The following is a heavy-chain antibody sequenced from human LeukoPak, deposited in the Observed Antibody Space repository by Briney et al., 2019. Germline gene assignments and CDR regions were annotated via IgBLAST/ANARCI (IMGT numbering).Heavy chain of an antibody. CDR1: GFTFSSYS. CDR2: ISSSSSYI. D-gene: IGHD4-17*01. CDR3: ARGATVTHNDY. V-gene: IGHV3-21*01. Sequence: PGGSLRLSCAASGFTFSSYSMNWVRQAPGKGLEWVSSISSSSSYIYYADSVKGRFTISRDNAKNSLYLQMNSLRAGDTAVYYCARGATVTHNDYWGQGRMASVSS. J-gene: IGHJ4*02.